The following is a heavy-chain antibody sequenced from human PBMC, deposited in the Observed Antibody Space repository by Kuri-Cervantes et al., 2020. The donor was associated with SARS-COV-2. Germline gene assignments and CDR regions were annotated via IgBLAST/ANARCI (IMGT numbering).Heavy chain of an antibody. CDR3: TSLSTVAPFDY. D-gene: IGHD4-11*01. Sequence: GESLKISCAAPGFTFSGSAMHWVRQASGKGLEWVGRIRSKANSYATAYAASVKGRFTISRDDSKNTAYLQMNSLKTEDTAVYYCTSLSTVAPFDYWGQGTLVTVSS. J-gene: IGHJ4*02. V-gene: IGHV3-73*01. CDR2: IRSKANSYAT. CDR1: GFTFSGSA.